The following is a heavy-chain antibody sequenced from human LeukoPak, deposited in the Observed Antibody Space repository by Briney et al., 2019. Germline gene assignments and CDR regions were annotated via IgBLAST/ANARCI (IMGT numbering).Heavy chain of an antibody. Sequence: GGSLRLSCLASGFAFSRFDMHWARQPIGKGLEWVSGIDTAGGTYYPDSVKGRFTISRENVKNSIYLHMNSLRAGDTAVYFCVRADTSGWPDLDYWGQGTLVTVSS. CDR2: IDTAGGT. V-gene: IGHV3-13*01. D-gene: IGHD6-19*01. CDR1: GFAFSRFD. J-gene: IGHJ4*02. CDR3: VRADTSGWPDLDY.